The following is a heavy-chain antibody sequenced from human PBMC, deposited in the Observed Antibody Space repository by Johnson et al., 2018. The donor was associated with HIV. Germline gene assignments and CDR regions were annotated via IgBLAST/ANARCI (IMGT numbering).Heavy chain of an antibody. CDR2: IWYDGSNK. J-gene: IGHJ3*02. CDR3: AREIRVGATGDAFDI. V-gene: IGHV3-30*19. Sequence: VQLVESGGGVVQPGRSLRLSCAASGFTFSSYGMHWVRQAPGTGLEWVAVIWYDGSNKYYADSVKGRFTISRDNSKNTLYLQMNSLRAEETAVYYCAREIRVGATGDAFDIWGQGTMVTVSS. D-gene: IGHD1-26*01. CDR1: GFTFSSYG.